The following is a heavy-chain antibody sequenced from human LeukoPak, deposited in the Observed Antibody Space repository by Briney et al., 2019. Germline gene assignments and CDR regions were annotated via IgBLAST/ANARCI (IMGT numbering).Heavy chain of an antibody. CDR2: ISGSGGST. Sequence: PGGSLRLSCAASGFTFSSYAMSWVRQAPGKGLEWVSAISGSGGSTYYADSVKGRFTISRDNSKNTLYLQMNSLRAEDTAVYYCAKFTYYDFWSGYPGGPSYWGQGTLVTVSS. D-gene: IGHD3-3*01. CDR3: AKFTYYDFWSGYPGGPSY. V-gene: IGHV3-23*01. CDR1: GFTFSSYA. J-gene: IGHJ4*02.